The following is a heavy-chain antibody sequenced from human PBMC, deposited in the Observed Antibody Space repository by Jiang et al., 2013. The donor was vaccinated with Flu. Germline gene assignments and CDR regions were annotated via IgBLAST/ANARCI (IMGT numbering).Heavy chain of an antibody. J-gene: IGHJ3*02. CDR3: AREGYSSGWYLGAFDI. CDR1: GGSISSYY. D-gene: IGHD6-19*01. Sequence: GLVKPSETLSLTCTVSGGSISSYYWSWIRQPPGKGLEWIGYIYYSGSTNYNPSLKSRVTISVDTSKNQFSLKLSSVTAADTAVYYCAREGYSSGWYLGAFDIWGQGTMVTVSS. CDR2: IYYSGST. V-gene: IGHV4-59*01.